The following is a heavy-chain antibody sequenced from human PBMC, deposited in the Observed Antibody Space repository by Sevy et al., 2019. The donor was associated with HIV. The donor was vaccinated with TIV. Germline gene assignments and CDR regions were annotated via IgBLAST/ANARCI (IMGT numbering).Heavy chain of an antibody. CDR3: ARDRGVGTSSYGMDV. Sequence: GGYLRLSCAMSGITFSDYSMNWVRQAPGKGLEWVSSISSSSTFIYYAESVKGRFTISRDNAKNSLYLQMNSLRAEDTALYYCARDRGVGTSSYGMDVWGQGTTVTVSS. CDR2: ISSSSTFI. V-gene: IGHV3-21*01. D-gene: IGHD1-26*01. CDR1: GITFSDYS. J-gene: IGHJ6*02.